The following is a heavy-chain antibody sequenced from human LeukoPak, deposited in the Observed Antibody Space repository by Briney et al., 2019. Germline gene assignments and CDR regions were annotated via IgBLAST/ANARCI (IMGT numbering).Heavy chain of an antibody. CDR1: GFTFSSYA. CDR3: AKETYYYDSSGYLRPGFFDY. CDR2: ISGSGDST. Sequence: PGGSLRLSCAASGFTFSSYAMSWVRQAPGKGLEWVSAISGSGDSTYYADSVKGRFTISRDNSKNTLYLQMNSLRAEDTAVYYCAKETYYYDSSGYLRPGFFDYWGQGTLVTVSS. D-gene: IGHD3-22*01. J-gene: IGHJ4*02. V-gene: IGHV3-23*01.